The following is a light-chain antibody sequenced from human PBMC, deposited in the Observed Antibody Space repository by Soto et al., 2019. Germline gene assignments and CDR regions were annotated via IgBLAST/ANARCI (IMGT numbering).Light chain of an antibody. CDR3: AAWDDSLNGHV. CDR2: SNN. V-gene: IGLV1-44*01. Sequence: QSVLTQPPSASGTPGQRVTISRSGSSSNIGSNTVNWYQQLPGTAPKLLIYSNNQPPSGVPDRFSGSKSGTSASLAISGLQSEDEADYYCAAWDDSLNGHVFGTGTKVTVL. CDR1: SSNIGSNT. J-gene: IGLJ1*01.